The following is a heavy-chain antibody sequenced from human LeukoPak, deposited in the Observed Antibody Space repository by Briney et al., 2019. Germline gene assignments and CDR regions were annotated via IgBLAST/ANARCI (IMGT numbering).Heavy chain of an antibody. V-gene: IGHV1-2*02. CDR2: INPNSGGT. J-gene: IGHJ4*02. CDR1: GYTFTGYY. CDR3: ARGVGPYSNYFDY. D-gene: IGHD1-26*01. Sequence: ASVKVSCKASGYTFTGYYMHWVRQAPGQGLEWMGWINPNSGGTNYAQKFQGRVTMTRDTSISTAYMELSRLRSEDTAVYYCARGVGPYSNYFDYWGQGTLVTVSS.